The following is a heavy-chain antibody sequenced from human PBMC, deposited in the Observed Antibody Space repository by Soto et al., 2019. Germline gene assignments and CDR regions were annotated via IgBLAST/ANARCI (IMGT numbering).Heavy chain of an antibody. J-gene: IGHJ6*02. CDR2: IYPGDSDT. V-gene: IGHV5-51*01. D-gene: IGHD1-7*01. CDR1: GYSFTSYW. Sequence: PGESLKISCKGSGYSFTSYWIGWVRQMPGKGLEWMGIIYPGDSDTRYSPSFQGQVTISADKSISTAYLQWSSLKASDTAMYYCARLGTLELQTRRTRAHYYYYGMDVWGQGTTVTVSS. CDR3: ARLGTLELQTRRTRAHYYYYGMDV.